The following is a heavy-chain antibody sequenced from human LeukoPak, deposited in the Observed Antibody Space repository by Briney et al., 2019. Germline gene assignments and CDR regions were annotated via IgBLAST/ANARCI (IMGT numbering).Heavy chain of an antibody. V-gene: IGHV3-74*01. CDR1: GFTFSSYW. CDR3: ARHTDSSSWYQSWFDP. D-gene: IGHD6-13*01. CDR2: IKSDGSGT. J-gene: IGHJ5*02. Sequence: GGSLRLSCAASGFTFSSYWMHWVRQAPGKGLVWVSRIKSDGSGTSYADSVKGRFTISRDNAKNTLCLQMNSLRAEDTAVYYCARHTDSSSWYQSWFDPWGQGTLVTVSS.